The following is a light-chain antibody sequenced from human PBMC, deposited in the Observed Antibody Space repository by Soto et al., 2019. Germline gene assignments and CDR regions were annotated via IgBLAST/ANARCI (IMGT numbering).Light chain of an antibody. CDR3: QQYNTYSLT. CDR2: DAS. Sequence: DIQMTQSPSTLSASVGDRVTITCRASQSISSRLAWFQQKPERAPRVLIYDASSLESGVPSRFSGSGSGTEFTLTISSLQPDDFATYHCQQYNTYSLTFGGGTKV. CDR1: QSISSR. V-gene: IGKV1-5*01. J-gene: IGKJ4*01.